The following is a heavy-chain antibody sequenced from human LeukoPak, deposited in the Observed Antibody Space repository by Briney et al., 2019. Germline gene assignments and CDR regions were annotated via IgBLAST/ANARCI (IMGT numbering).Heavy chain of an antibody. J-gene: IGHJ6*02. CDR3: ARDYIAAAGSRYYYYGMDV. CDR1: GGSISSGDYY. V-gene: IGHV4-30-4*02. Sequence: SETLSLTCTVSGGSISSGDYYWSWIRQPPGKGLEWIGYIYYSGSTYYNPSLKSRVTISVDTSKNQFSLKLSSVTAADTAVYYCARDYIAAAGSRYYYYGMDVWGQGTTVTVSS. CDR2: IYYSGST. D-gene: IGHD6-13*01.